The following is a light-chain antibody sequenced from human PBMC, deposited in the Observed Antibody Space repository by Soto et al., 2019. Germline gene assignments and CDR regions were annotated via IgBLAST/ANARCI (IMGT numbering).Light chain of an antibody. CDR1: QTINVY. CDR3: QQYHSYPYT. Sequence: DIQMTQSPSTLSAYVGDRVTIPCRASQTINVYLAWYQQKPGKAPKLLVYKASTLETGVPSRFSGSGSGTEFTLTISSLQPDDFATYYCQQYHSYPYTFGQGTKLE. V-gene: IGKV1-5*03. CDR2: KAS. J-gene: IGKJ2*01.